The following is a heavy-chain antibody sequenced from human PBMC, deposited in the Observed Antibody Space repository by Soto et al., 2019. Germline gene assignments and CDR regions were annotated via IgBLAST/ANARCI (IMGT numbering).Heavy chain of an antibody. V-gene: IGHV4-30-2*01. CDR1: GGSISSGGYS. J-gene: IGHJ5*02. D-gene: IGHD2-21*02. CDR3: ARVAYCGGDCQRGFDP. Sequence: QLQLQESDSGLVKPSQTLSLTCAVYGGSISSGGYSWSWIRQPPGKGLEWIGYIYHSGSTYYNPSLKSRVTISVDRSKNQFSLKLSSVTAADTAVYYCARVAYCGGDCQRGFDPWGQGTLVTVSS. CDR2: IYHSGST.